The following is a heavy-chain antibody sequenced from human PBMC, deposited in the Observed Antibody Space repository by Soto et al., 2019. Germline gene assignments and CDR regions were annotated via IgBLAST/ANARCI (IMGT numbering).Heavy chain of an antibody. CDR1: GFTFSSYW. V-gene: IGHV3-74*03. CDR2: INVDGSRT. CDR3: GRIANGAYNMDV. Sequence: EVQLVESGGGVVQPGGSLRLSCAASGFTFSSYWMHWVRQAPGKGLVWVSRINVDGSRTTPADSVKGRFTISRDNAKNTVYLQMNSLRAEDTAVYYGGRIANGAYNMDVWGQGITVTVSS. J-gene: IGHJ6*03. D-gene: IGHD2-21*01.